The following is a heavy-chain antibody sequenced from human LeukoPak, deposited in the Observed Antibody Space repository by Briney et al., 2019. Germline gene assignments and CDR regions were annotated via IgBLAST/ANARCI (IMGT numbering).Heavy chain of an antibody. J-gene: IGHJ5*02. CDR1: GFTFSNYW. Sequence: GESLRLSCAASGFTFSNYWMHWVRQAPGKGLVWVSHINSDGTNTDYADSVKGRFAISRDNAKNTLYLQMSSLRAEDTAVYYCARTSRSGYDFWSSYERWFGPWGQGTLVTVSS. V-gene: IGHV3-74*01. CDR2: INSDGTNT. CDR3: ARTSRSGYDFWSSYERWFGP. D-gene: IGHD3-3*01.